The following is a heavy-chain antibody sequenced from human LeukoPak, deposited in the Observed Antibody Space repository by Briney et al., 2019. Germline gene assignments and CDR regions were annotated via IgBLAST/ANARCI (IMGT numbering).Heavy chain of an antibody. D-gene: IGHD3-22*01. CDR1: GYSFTSYW. Sequence: GESLKISCKGSGYSFTSYWIGWVRQMPGKGLEWMGIIYPGGSDTRYSPSFQGQVTISADKAISTAYLQWSGLKASHTAMYYCARPIDSSGNKYFQHWGQGTLVTVSS. J-gene: IGHJ1*01. V-gene: IGHV5-51*01. CDR3: ARPIDSSGNKYFQH. CDR2: IYPGGSDT.